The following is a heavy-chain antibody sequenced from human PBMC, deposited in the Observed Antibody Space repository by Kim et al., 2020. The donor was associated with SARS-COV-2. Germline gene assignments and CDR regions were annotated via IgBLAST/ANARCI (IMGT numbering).Heavy chain of an antibody. CDR3: VSLPAAPGRGWFDP. CDR2: IYYSGST. Sequence: SETLSLTCTVSGGSISSSSYYWGWIRQPPGKGLEWIGSIYYSGSTYYNPSLKSRVTISVDTSKNQFSLKLSSVTAADTAVYYSVSLPAAPGRGWFDPWGQGTLVTVSS. J-gene: IGHJ5*02. CDR1: GGSISSSSYY. V-gene: IGHV4-39*01. D-gene: IGHD2-2*01.